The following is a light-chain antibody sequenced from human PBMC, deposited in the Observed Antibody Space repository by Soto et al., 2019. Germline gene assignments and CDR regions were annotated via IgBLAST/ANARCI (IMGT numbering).Light chain of an antibody. CDR2: LGS. Sequence: DIVMTQSPLSLPVTPGEPASISCRSSQSLLHSNGYNYLDWYLQKPGQSPQLLIYLGSNRASGVPDRCSGSGSGSDFTLKISRVEAVDVGVYYCMQALQPPWTFGPGTKVDIK. CDR3: MQALQPPWT. CDR1: QSLLHSNGYNY. J-gene: IGKJ3*01. V-gene: IGKV2-28*01.